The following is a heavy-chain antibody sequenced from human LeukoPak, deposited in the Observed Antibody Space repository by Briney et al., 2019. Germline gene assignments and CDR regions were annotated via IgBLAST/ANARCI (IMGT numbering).Heavy chain of an antibody. J-gene: IGHJ4*02. CDR2: IYYSGST. CDR3: ARAHPRGYSYGYFDY. V-gene: IGHV4-39*01. CDR1: GGSISSSSYY. Sequence: SSETLSLTCTVSGGSISSSSYYWGWIRQPPGKGLEWIGNIYYSGSTYCNPSLKSRVTISVDTPKNQFSLKLSSVTAADTAVYYCARAHPRGYSYGYFDYWGQGTLVTVSS. D-gene: IGHD5-18*01.